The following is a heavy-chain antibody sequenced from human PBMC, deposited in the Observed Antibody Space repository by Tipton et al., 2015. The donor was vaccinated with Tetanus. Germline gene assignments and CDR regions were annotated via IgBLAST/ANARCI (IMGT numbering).Heavy chain of an antibody. CDR1: GGSISSSSYY. D-gene: IGHD4-17*01. Sequence: TLSLTCTVSGGSISSSSYYWGWIRQPPGKGLEWIGEINHSGSTNYNPSLKSRVTISVDTSKNQFSLKLSSVTAADTAVYYCARSGFMTTKWYFDYWGQGTLVTVSS. J-gene: IGHJ4*02. CDR2: INHSGST. CDR3: ARSGFMTTKWYFDY. V-gene: IGHV4-39*07.